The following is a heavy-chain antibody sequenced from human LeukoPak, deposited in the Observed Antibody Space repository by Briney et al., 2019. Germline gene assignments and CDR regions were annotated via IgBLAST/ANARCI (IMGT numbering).Heavy chain of an antibody. CDR3: ARGIAAVAIPYFDH. D-gene: IGHD6-13*01. CDR2: INHSGSS. CDR1: GGSFSDYY. Sequence: SETLSLTCAVYGGSFSDYYWHWIRQPPGKGLEWIGEINHSGSSNYNPSLKSRVTISVDTSKNQFSLMLSSVTAADTAVYYCARGIAAVAIPYFDHWGQGTLVTVSS. J-gene: IGHJ4*02. V-gene: IGHV4-34*01.